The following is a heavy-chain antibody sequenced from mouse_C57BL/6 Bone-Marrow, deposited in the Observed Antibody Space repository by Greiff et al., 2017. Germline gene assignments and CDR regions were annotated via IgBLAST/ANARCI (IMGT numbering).Heavy chain of an antibody. D-gene: IGHD2-12*01. V-gene: IGHV5-17*01. CDR2: IRSGSSTI. CDR1: GFTFSDSG. J-gene: IGHJ3*01. Sequence: EVQLVESGGGLVKPGGSLKLSCAASGFTFSDSGMHWVRPAPEPGLGWVAYIRSGSSTIYYADTVQGRCPLSRDNAENTLFLQMTSLRSEDTAMYYCAKGYSSWYAYGGRGTRVTVSA. CDR3: AKGYSSWYAY.